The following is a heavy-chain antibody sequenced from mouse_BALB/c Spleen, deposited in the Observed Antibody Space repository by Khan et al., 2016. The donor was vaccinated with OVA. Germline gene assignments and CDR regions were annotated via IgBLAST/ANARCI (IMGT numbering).Heavy chain of an antibody. J-gene: IGHJ2*01. CDR2: ISGDSNTI. D-gene: IGHD1-1*01. CDR1: GFTFSSYG. Sequence: EVQLVESEGGLVQPGGSRKLSCAASGFTFSSYGMHWVRQAPERGLEWVAYISGDSNTIYYADTVKGRFTISRDNPRNTLFLQMTSLMSEDTAMYYCATSYFYGYYFDYWGPGTTLTVSS. CDR3: ATSYFYGYYFDY. V-gene: IGHV5-17*02.